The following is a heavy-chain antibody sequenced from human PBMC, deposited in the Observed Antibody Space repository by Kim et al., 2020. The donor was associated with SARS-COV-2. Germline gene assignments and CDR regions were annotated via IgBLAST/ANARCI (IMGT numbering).Heavy chain of an antibody. D-gene: IGHD3-10*01. CDR1: GFTFGDYA. J-gene: IGHJ5*02. CDR2: IRSKAYGGTT. CDR3: TRSHSGRGTMVRGNWFDP. Sequence: GGSLRLSCTASGFTFGDYAMSWFRQAPGKGLEWVGFIRSKAYGGTTEYAASVKGRFTISRDDSKSIAYLQMNSLKTEDTAVYYCTRSHSGRGTMVRGNWFDPWGQGTLVTVSS. V-gene: IGHV3-49*03.